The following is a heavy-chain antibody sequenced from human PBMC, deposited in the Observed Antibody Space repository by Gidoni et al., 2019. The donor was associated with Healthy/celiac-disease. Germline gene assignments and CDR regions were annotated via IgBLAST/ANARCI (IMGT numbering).Heavy chain of an antibody. CDR2: IKSKTDGGTT. J-gene: IGHJ4*02. D-gene: IGHD3-16*01. CDR1: GFTFSNAW. V-gene: IGHV3-15*01. Sequence: EVQLVESGGGLVKPGGTLSLPCAASGFTFSNAWMSWVRQAPGKGLEWVGRIKSKTDGGTTDCAAPVKGRFTISRDDSKNTLYLQMSSLKTEDTAVYYCTTDWDYGDYWGQGTLVTVSS. CDR3: TTDWDYGDY.